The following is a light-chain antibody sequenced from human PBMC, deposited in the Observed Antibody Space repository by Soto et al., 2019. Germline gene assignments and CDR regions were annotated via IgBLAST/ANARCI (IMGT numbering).Light chain of an antibody. V-gene: IGKV1-33*01. J-gene: IGKJ5*01. CDR3: QQYDLPIT. CDR1: QDISNY. Sequence: DIQMTQSPSSLSASVGDRVTITCQASQDISNYLNWYQHKPGKAPKLLIYDASNLETGVPSRFSGSGSGTDFTFTISSLQPEDIATYYCQQYDLPITFGQGTRLEIK. CDR2: DAS.